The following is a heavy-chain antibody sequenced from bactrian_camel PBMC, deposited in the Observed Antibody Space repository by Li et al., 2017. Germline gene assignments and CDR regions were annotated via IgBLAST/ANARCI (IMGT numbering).Heavy chain of an antibody. Sequence: HVQLVESGGGSVQAGETLRLSCTASGLTFDDSDMGWYRQAPDQAPGKQREMVATWINDGSTYYSDSVEGRFAISHDNANNTVHLDMNSLKPEDTAMYYCVADTIMNAPPRADYNSWGQGTQVTVS. CDR2: WINDGST. V-gene: IGHV3S55*01. CDR1: GLTFDDSD. J-gene: IGHJ4*01. D-gene: IGHD2*01. CDR3: VADTIMNAPPRADYNS.